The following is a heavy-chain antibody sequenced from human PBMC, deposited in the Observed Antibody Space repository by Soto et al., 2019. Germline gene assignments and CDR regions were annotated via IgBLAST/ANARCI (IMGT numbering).Heavy chain of an antibody. D-gene: IGHD6-13*01. J-gene: IGHJ5*02. V-gene: IGHV4-31*03. CDR1: GGSISSGGYY. CDR3: AKAKAPLYSSSWYWFDP. Sequence: PSETLSLTCTVSGGSISSGGYYWSWIRQHPGKGLEWIGYIFHSGSTYYNPSLRSRVTISVDTSKNQFSLKLSSVTAADTAVYYCAKAKAPLYSSSWYWFDPWGQGTLVTV. CDR2: IFHSGST.